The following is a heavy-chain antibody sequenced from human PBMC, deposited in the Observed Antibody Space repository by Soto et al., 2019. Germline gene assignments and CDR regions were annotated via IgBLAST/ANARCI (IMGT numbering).Heavy chain of an antibody. Sequence: QVRLVESGGGVVQPGRSLRLSCAASGFTFSSYARHWVRQAPGKGLEWVAVISYDGSNKYYADSVKGRFTISRDNSKNTLYLQMNSLRAEDTAVYYCARERARLAASGYGDYYYGMDVWGQGTTVTVSS. D-gene: IGHD4-17*01. CDR2: ISYDGSNK. J-gene: IGHJ6*02. V-gene: IGHV3-30-3*01. CDR1: GFTFSSYA. CDR3: ARERARLAASGYGDYYYGMDV.